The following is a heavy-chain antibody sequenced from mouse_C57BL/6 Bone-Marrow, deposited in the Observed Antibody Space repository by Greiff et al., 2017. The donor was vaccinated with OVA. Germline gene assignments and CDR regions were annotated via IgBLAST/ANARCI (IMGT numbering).Heavy chain of an antibody. CDR2: ISGGGGNT. Sequence: EVMLVESGGGLVKPGGSLKLSCAASGFTFSSYTMSWVRQTPEKRLEWVATISGGGGNTYYPDSVKGRFTISRDNAKNTLYLQMSSLRSEDTALYYCARHGEIHYWGQGTTLTVSS. CDR1: GFTFSSYT. CDR3: ARHGEIHY. V-gene: IGHV5-9*01. J-gene: IGHJ2*01.